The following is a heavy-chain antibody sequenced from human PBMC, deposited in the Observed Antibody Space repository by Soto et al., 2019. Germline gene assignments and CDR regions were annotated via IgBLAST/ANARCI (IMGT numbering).Heavy chain of an antibody. CDR3: TRLSIWSGDPDY. D-gene: IGHD3-3*01. Sequence: GGSLRLXCAASGFTFSGSAMHWVRQASGKGLEWVGRIRSKANSYATAYAASVKGRFTISRDDSKNTAYLQMNSLKTEDTAVYYCTRLSIWSGDPDYWGQGTLVTVSS. V-gene: IGHV3-73*01. J-gene: IGHJ4*02. CDR1: GFTFSGSA. CDR2: IRSKANSYAT.